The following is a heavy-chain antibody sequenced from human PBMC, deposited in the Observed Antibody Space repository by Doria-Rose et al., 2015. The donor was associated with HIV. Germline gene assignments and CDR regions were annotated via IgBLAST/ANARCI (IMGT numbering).Heavy chain of an antibody. D-gene: IGHD6-13*01. Sequence: SGPVLVKPTETLTLTCTVSGVSLSSPGMGVSWIRQSPGKALEWLANIFSDDERSYKTSLKSRLTISRGTSKSQLVLTMTDMDPVDTATCYCARIKSSRWYHKYYFDFWGQGTLVIVSA. J-gene: IGHJ4*02. V-gene: IGHV2-26*01. CDR1: GVSLSSPGMG. CDR3: ARIKSSRWYHKYYFDF. CDR2: IFSDDER.